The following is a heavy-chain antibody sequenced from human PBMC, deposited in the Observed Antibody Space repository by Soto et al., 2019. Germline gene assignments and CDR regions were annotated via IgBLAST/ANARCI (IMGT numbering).Heavy chain of an antibody. V-gene: IGHV3-74*01. CDR2: IKSDGSGT. D-gene: IGHD5-18*01. CDR1: GFTFSSYW. Sequence: EVQLVESGGGSIQPGGSLRLSCVASGFTFSSYWMHWVRQAPGKGLVWVSRIKSDGSGTYYADSVEGRLTISRDNAKNILYPQMYSLRAEDTAVYYCARGAGDRFYVNGYLARHWGQGTLVTVSS. J-gene: IGHJ4*02. CDR3: ARGAGDRFYVNGYLARH.